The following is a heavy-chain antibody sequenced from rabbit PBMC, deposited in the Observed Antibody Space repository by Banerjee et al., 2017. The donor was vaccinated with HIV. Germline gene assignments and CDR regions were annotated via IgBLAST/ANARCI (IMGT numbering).Heavy chain of an antibody. J-gene: IGHJ4*01. CDR2: IYAGKGST. D-gene: IGHD4-2*01. CDR1: GFDFSSYY. V-gene: IGHV1S7*01. CDR3: ARNYAGYAGAGYAMWANL. Sequence: QLKETGGGLVQPGGSLTLSCKASGFDFSSYYMSWVRQAPGKGLEWIGIIYAGKGSTDYASWVNGRFTISSDNAQNTVDLQMNSLTAADTATYFCARNYAGYAGAGYAMWANLWGQGTLVTVS.